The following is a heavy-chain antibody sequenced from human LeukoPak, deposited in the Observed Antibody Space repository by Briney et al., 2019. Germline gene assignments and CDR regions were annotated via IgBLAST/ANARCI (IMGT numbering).Heavy chain of an antibody. D-gene: IGHD6-13*01. CDR2: ISNSSSYI. CDR1: GFTFSSYG. CDR3: ARCERSSWSDSPDY. V-gene: IGHV3-21*01. J-gene: IGHJ4*02. Sequence: PGGSLRLSCAASGFTFSSYGMNWVRQAPGKGLEWVSSISNSSSYIYYTDSVKGRFTISRDNAKNSLYLQMNSLRAEDTAVYYCARCERSSWSDSPDYWGQGTLVTVSS.